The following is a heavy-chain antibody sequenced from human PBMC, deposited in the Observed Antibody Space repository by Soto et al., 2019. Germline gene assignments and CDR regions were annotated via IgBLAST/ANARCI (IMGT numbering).Heavy chain of an antibody. Sequence: ASVKVSCKASGYTFTGYYMHWVRQAPGQGLEWMGWINPNSGGTNYAQKFQGWVTMTRDTSISTAYMELSRLRSDDTAVYYCARGEHIVATISPSNLYFDLWGRGTLVTVSS. CDR2: INPNSGGT. CDR3: ARGEHIVATISPSNLYFDL. V-gene: IGHV1-2*04. D-gene: IGHD5-12*01. CDR1: GYTFTGYY. J-gene: IGHJ2*01.